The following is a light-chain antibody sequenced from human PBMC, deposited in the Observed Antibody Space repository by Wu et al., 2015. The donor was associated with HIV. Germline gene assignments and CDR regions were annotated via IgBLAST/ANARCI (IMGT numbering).Light chain of an antibody. CDR1: QTVNSNY. CDR2: DLS. CDR3: QHYNSWPYS. V-gene: IGKV3D-20*01. Sequence: EVVLTQSPATLSLSPGERATFSCGASQTVNSNYLAWYQHRPGLAPRLLIYDLSTRATGIPDRFSGSGSGTEFTLTISSLQSEDFAVYYCQHYNSWPYSFGQGTMLEIK. J-gene: IGKJ2*03.